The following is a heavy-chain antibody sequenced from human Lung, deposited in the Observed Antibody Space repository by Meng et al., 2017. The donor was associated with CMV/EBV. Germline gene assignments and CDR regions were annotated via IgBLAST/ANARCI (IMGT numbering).Heavy chain of an antibody. CDR1: GYTFGSYG. CDR3: ASGTPGRSYCDY. D-gene: IGHD2-15*01. Sequence: QFPLMQSGPEVKKPGASVRVSCKASGYTFGSYGICWVRQAPGQGLEWMGWFVNYVDTYPAPKFQGRVTMTTDTHTNTAFMELRSLTSDDTAVYYCASGTPGRSYCDYWGQGTLVTVSS. CDR2: FVNYVDT. V-gene: IGHV1-18*01. J-gene: IGHJ4*02.